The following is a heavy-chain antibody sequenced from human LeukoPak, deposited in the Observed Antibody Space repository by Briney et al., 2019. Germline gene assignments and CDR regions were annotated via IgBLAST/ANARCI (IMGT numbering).Heavy chain of an antibody. J-gene: IGHJ4*02. D-gene: IGHD2-15*01. CDR3: AREYCSGGSCYRGIDY. CDR1: GFTFSSYS. Sequence: GVSLRLSCAASGFTFSSYSMNWVRQAPGKGPEGVSSISSSSSYIYYADSVKGRFTISRDNAKNSLYLQMNSLRAEDAAVYYCAREYCSGGSCYRGIDYWGQGTLVTVSS. V-gene: IGHV3-21*01. CDR2: ISSSSSYI.